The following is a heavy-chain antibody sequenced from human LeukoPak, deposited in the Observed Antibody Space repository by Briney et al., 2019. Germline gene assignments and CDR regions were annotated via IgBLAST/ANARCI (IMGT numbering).Heavy chain of an antibody. CDR3: ARFEGWFDP. CDR1: GGSFSGYY. Sequence: SETLSLTCAVYGGSFSGYYWSWIRQPPGKGLEWIGEINHSGSTNYNPSLKSRVTISVDTSKNQFSLKLSSVTAADTAVYYCARFEGWFDPWGQGILVTVSS. J-gene: IGHJ5*02. D-gene: IGHD3-9*01. V-gene: IGHV4-34*01. CDR2: INHSGST.